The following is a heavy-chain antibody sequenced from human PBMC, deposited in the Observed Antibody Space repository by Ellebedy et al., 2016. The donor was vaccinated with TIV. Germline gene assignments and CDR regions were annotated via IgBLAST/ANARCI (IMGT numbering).Heavy chain of an antibody. CDR2: INHSGST. Sequence: GSLRLSCAVSEDYISRSNWWSWVRQSPGKGLEWIGEINHSGSTNYNPSLKSRVTISVDTSKNQFSLKLNSVTAADTAVYYCARDGPIVGAGTGAFDIWGQGTMVTVSS. V-gene: IGHV4-4*02. CDR1: EDYISRSNW. CDR3: ARDGPIVGAGTGAFDI. D-gene: IGHD6-13*01. J-gene: IGHJ3*02.